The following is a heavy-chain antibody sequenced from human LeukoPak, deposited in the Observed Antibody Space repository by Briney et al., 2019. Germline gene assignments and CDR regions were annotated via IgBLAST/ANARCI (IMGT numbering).Heavy chain of an antibody. V-gene: IGHV3-15*01. J-gene: IGHJ4*02. CDR3: AHRDTAMVRVDY. Sequence: GGSLRLSCAASGFTFRDAGMSWVRQAPGKGLEWVGRIRSETDGGTTDYAAPVKGRFTNSRDDSKSTVYLQMSSLKTEDTAVYFCAHRDTAMVRVDYWGQGTLVTVSS. D-gene: IGHD5-18*01. CDR2: IRSETDGGTT. CDR1: GFTFRDAG.